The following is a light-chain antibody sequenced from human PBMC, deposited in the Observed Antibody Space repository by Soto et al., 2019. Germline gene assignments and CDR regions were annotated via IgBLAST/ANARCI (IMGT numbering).Light chain of an antibody. CDR1: QSVGGSF. J-gene: IGKJ3*01. CDR2: HTS. V-gene: IGKV3-20*01. Sequence: ETVLTQSPGTLSLSPGERATLSCRASQSVGGSFLAWYQQRPGQAPRLLIYHTSYRATGIPDRFSGSGSGTDFTLTISRLEPEDFAVYYCQQVNSYPLTCGPGTTVDIK. CDR3: QQVNSYPLT.